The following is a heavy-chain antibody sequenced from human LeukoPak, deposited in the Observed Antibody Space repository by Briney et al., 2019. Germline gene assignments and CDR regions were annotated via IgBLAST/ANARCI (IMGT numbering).Heavy chain of an antibody. CDR3: TRPLHYCSSTSCYYMPFDY. D-gene: IGHD2-2*01. CDR1: GFTFGDYA. CDR2: IRSKAYGGTT. Sequence: PGGSLRLSCTASGFTFGDYAMSWVRQAPGKGLEWVGFIRSKAYGGTTEYAASVKGRFTISIDDSKSIAYLQMNSLKTEDTAVYYCTRPLHYCSSTSCYYMPFDYWGQGTLVTVSS. J-gene: IGHJ4*02. V-gene: IGHV3-49*04.